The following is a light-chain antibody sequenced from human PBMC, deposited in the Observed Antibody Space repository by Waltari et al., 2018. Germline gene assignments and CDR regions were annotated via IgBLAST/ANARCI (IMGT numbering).Light chain of an antibody. CDR1: QSIGDW. Sequence: DIQMTQSPSTLSASVGDRVTITCRASQSIGDWMAWYQQEPGKAPKLLIYRSSTLQSGVPSRCSGSGSGTEFTLTISSLQPDDFGSYYCQYYYLYSRGFGQGTKVEIK. V-gene: IGKV1-5*03. CDR3: QYYYLYSRG. J-gene: IGKJ2*03. CDR2: RSS.